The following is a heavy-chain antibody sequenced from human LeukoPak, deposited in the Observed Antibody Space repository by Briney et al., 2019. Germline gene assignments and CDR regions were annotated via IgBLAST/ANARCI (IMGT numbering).Heavy chain of an antibody. CDR1: GGSITSGDSF. Sequence: PSQTLSLTCTVSGGSITSGDSFWNCIRQPPGKGLEWIAYIHYSGSTYYNPSLKSRVTISVDTSKNQFSLKLSSVTAADTAVYYCARSGGVRGHYFDSWGQGTLVTVSS. J-gene: IGHJ4*02. V-gene: IGHV4-30-4*08. CDR2: IHYSGST. D-gene: IGHD3-10*01. CDR3: ARSGGVRGHYFDS.